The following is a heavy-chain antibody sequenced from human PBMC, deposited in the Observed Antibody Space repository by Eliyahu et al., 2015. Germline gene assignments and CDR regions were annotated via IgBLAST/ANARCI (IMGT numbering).Heavy chain of an antibody. CDR1: GASVTSSGDHY. Sequence: QVQMQESGPGLVKPSQTLSLTCTVSGASVTSSGDHYWTWVRQHPGKGLEWIGHIYYSGGFYYNPSLKSRVTISLDTSKNQFSLKLSSVTAADTAMYYCARGWDVWGKGTTVTVSS. V-gene: IGHV4-31*03. CDR3: ARGWDV. CDR2: IYYSGGF. J-gene: IGHJ6*04.